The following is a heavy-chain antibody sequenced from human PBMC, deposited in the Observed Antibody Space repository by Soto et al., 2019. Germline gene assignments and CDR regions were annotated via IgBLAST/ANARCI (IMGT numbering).Heavy chain of an antibody. J-gene: IGHJ4*02. CDR3: ARDPNQRFPALYYFDY. V-gene: IGHV1-46*01. D-gene: IGHD3-3*01. CDR1: GYTFTSYY. CDR2: INPSGGST. Sequence: ASVKVSCKASGYTFTSYYMHWVRQAPGQGLEWMGIINPSGGSTSYAQKFQGRVTMTRDTSTSTVYMELSSLRSEDTAVYYCARDPNQRFPALYYFDYCRQVNLVTVSS.